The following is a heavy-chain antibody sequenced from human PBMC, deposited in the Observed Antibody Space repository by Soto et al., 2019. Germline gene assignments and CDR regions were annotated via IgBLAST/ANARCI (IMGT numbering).Heavy chain of an antibody. CDR3: ARDAGTESSVYYLDDVFEI. J-gene: IGHJ3*02. CDR2: IIPIFGTA. D-gene: IGHD3-22*01. V-gene: IGHV1-69*01. Sequence: SVKVSCKASGGTFSSYAISWVRQAPGQGLEWMGGIIPIFGTANYAQKFQGRVTITADESTSTAYMELSSLRSEDTAVYYCARDAGTESSVYYLDDVFEIWGKGTMVTVSS. CDR1: GGTFSSYA.